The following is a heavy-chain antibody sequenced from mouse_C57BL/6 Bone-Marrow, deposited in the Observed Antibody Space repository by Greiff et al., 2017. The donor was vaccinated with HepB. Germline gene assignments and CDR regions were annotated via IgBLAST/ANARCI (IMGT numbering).Heavy chain of an antibody. Sequence: DVKLVESGGGLVQPGESLKLSCESNQYEFPSHDMSWVRKTPEKRLELVAAINSDGGSTYYPDTMERRFIISRDNTKKTLYLQMSSLRSEDTALYYCARQKGFSYFDYGGQGTTLTVSS. CDR2: INSDGGST. CDR1: QYEFPSHD. CDR3: ARQKGFSYFDY. J-gene: IGHJ2*01. V-gene: IGHV5-2*01.